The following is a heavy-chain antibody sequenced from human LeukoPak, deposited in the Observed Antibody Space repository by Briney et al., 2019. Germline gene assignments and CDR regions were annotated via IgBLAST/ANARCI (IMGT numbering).Heavy chain of an antibody. D-gene: IGHD2-2*01. Sequence: PGGSLRLSCAVSGFALNGNSWCWFRQPPGKGLEWVSAISRIGVTTYYADSVEGRFTISRDTSKNTLYLQMNTLRPEDTAVYYCAKEEVPNDYWGQGTLVTVSS. CDR3: AKEEVPNDY. CDR2: ISRIGVTT. CDR1: GFALNGNS. J-gene: IGHJ4*02. V-gene: IGHV3-23*01.